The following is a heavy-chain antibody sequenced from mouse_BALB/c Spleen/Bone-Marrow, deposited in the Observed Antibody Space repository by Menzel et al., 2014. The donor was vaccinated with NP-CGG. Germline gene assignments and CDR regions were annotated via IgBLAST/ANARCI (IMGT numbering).Heavy chain of an antibody. J-gene: IGHJ4*01. CDR1: GFTFSSYA. V-gene: IGHV5-6-5*01. CDR2: ISSGGST. D-gene: IGHD2-4*01. CDR3: ARYDYDGAYAMDY. Sequence: EVMLVESGGGLVKPGGSLKLSCAASGFTFSSYAMSWVRQTPEKRLEWVASISSGGSTYYPDSVKGRFNISRDNARNILYLQMSSLRSEDTAMYYCARYDYDGAYAMDYWGQGTSVTVSS.